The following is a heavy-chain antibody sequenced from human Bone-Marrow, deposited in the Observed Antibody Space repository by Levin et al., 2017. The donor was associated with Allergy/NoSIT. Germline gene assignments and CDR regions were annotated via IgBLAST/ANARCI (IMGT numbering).Heavy chain of an antibody. Sequence: GESLKISCKATGYTLTDHYVHWVRQAPGQGLEWLGWFNPDTGGAQYAEKFHGRLTMTRDTSINTAYLEVGSLIFGDTAIYYCARDPVKRDGYNLDYWGQGSLVTVSS. CDR1: GYTLTDHY. J-gene: IGHJ4*02. CDR3: ARDPVKRDGYNLDY. CDR2: FNPDTGGA. D-gene: IGHD5-24*01. V-gene: IGHV1-2*02.